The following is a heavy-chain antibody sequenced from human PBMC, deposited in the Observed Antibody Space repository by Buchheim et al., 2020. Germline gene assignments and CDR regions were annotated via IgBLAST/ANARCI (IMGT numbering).Heavy chain of an antibody. CDR1: GFTFSSYS. Sequence: EVQLMESGGGLVKPGGSLRLSCAASGFTFSSYSMTWVRQAPGKGLEWVSSISGDSSYIFYADSVKGRFTISRDNAKNSLYLQMNSLRAEDTAVYYCARPKSLSIITGDGLDVWGQGTT. J-gene: IGHJ6*02. D-gene: IGHD7-27*01. V-gene: IGHV3-21*01. CDR3: ARPKSLSIITGDGLDV. CDR2: ISGDSSYI.